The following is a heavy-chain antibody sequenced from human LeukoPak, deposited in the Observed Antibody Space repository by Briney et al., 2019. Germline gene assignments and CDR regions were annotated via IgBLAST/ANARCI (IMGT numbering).Heavy chain of an antibody. J-gene: IGHJ4*02. CDR1: GFTFSDYE. CDR3: SGRYSSSSVVDY. Sequence: GGSLTLSCAASGFTFSDYEMNWVRQAPGRGLEGVSYVSSSGSNMYSADSVKGRFTISRDNAKKSLYLQMNSLRAEDTAIYYCSGRYSSSSVVDYWGQGTLVTVSS. D-gene: IGHD6-6*01. V-gene: IGHV3-48*03. CDR2: VSSSGSNM.